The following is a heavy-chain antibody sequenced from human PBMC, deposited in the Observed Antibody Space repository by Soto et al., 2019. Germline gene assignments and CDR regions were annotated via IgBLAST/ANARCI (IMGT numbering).Heavy chain of an antibody. V-gene: IGHV1-18*01. CDR1: GYTFTSYG. CDR2: ISAYNGNT. CDR3: ARSPRPRWYFDY. J-gene: IGHJ4*02. Sequence: ASVKVSCKASGYTFTSYGISWVRQAPGQGLEWMGWISAYNGNTNYAQKFQGRVTMTTDTSTSTAYMELRSLRSDDTAVYYCARSPRPRWYFDYWGQGTLVTSPQ. D-gene: IGHD2-15*01.